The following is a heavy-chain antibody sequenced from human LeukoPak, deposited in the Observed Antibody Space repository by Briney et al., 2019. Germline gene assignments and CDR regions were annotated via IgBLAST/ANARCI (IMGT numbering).Heavy chain of an antibody. CDR3: AKDRGYCSGGSCYDFDY. Sequence: GGSLRLSCAASGFTFSSNGMHWVRQAPGKGLEWVTAISYDGTNEYFADSVKGRFSISRDNSKNTLYLQMDSLRTEDTAVYYCAKDRGYCSGGSCYDFDYWGQGALGTVSS. D-gene: IGHD2-15*01. CDR2: ISYDGTNE. J-gene: IGHJ4*02. CDR1: GFTFSSNG. V-gene: IGHV3-30*18.